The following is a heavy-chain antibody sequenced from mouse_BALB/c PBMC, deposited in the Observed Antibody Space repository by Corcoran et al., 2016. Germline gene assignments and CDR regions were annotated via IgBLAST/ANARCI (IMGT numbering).Heavy chain of an antibody. Sequence: EVELQQSEPETVNTGASVKMSCKASGYTFTSYVMHWVKQKPGQGLEWIGYIYPYNDDTKYNEKFKGKATLTSDKSSSTAYMELSSLTSEDSAVYYCAREVPGGYPFDYWGQRTTLTL. V-gene: IGHV1S136*01. D-gene: IGHD2-2*01. CDR3: AREVPGGYPFDY. J-gene: IGHJ2*01. CDR1: GYTFTSYV. CDR2: IYPYNDDT.